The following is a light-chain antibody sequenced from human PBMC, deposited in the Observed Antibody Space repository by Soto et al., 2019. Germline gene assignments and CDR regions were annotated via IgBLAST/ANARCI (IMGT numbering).Light chain of an antibody. V-gene: IGKV3-20*01. CDR2: GAS. CDR1: QSVTSSS. Sequence: EIVMTQSPGTLSLSPGERATLSCRASQSVTSSSVAWYQQKPGKAPRLLIYGASSRATDIPDRFSGSGSGTDFTLTISRLEPEDFAVYYCQEYGTSRTFGQGTKVEIK. CDR3: QEYGTSRT. J-gene: IGKJ1*01.